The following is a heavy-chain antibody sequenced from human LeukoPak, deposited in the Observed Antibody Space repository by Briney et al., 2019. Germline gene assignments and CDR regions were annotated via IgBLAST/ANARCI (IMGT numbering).Heavy chain of an antibody. D-gene: IGHD3-22*01. J-gene: IGHJ4*02. Sequence: GASVKVSCKASGYTFTGYYMHWVRQAPGQGLEWMGWINPNSGGTNYAQKFQGRVTMTRDTSISTAYMELSRLRSDDTAVYYRARDNELLLYDSSGYYGEWGQGTLVTVSS. CDR3: ARDNELLLYDSSGYYGE. CDR1: GYTFTGYY. V-gene: IGHV1-2*02. CDR2: INPNSGGT.